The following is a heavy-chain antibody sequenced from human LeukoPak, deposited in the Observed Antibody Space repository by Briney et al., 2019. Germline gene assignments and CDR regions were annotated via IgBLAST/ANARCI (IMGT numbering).Heavy chain of an antibody. J-gene: IGHJ4*02. CDR2: IQSKTDGGTT. CDR1: GFTFSITW. V-gene: IGHV3-15*01. Sequence: NPGGSLRLSCAASGFTFSITWMNWVRQAPGKGLEWVGRIQSKTDGGTTEYAAPVKGRFTISRDDSKTTLYLQMNSLKTEDTAVYYCATLTVRGVINIWGQGTLVTVSS. D-gene: IGHD3-10*01. CDR3: ATLTVRGVINI.